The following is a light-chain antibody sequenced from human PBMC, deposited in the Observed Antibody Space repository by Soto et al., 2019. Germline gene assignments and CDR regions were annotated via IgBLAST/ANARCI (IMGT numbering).Light chain of an antibody. V-gene: IGKV3D-20*02. CDR3: QQRSNWPS. Sequence: EIVLTQSPGTLSLSPGERATLSCRASQSVSSSYLAWYQQKPGQAPRLLIYGASNRATGIPARFSGSGSGTDFTLTISSLEPEDFAVYYCQQRSNWPSFGGGTKVDI. CDR2: GAS. J-gene: IGKJ4*01. CDR1: QSVSSSY.